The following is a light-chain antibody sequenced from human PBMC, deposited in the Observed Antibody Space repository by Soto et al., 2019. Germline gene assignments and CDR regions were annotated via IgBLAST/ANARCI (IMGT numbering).Light chain of an antibody. J-gene: IGLJ2*01. CDR1: DSNIGRNI. Sequence: QSVLTQPPSASGTPGRGVTISCSGSDSNIGRNIVNWYQQLPGTAPKLVIYSNNQRPSGVPDRFSGSRSGTSASLAISDLQSEDEADYNCAAWDDHLIAVLFGGGTKVTVL. CDR3: AAWDDHLIAVL. CDR2: SNN. V-gene: IGLV1-44*01.